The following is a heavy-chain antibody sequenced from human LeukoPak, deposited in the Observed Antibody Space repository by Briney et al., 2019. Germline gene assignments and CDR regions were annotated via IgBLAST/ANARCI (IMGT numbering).Heavy chain of an antibody. Sequence: SETLSLTCAVYGGSFSGYYWSWIRQPPGKGLEWIGEINHSGSTNYNPSLKSRVTISVDTSKNQFSLKLSSVTAADTAVYYCASTASAADSMNDYWGQGTLVTVSS. CDR3: ASTASAADSMNDY. V-gene: IGHV4-34*01. J-gene: IGHJ4*02. CDR1: GGSFSGYY. D-gene: IGHD2-2*01. CDR2: INHSGST.